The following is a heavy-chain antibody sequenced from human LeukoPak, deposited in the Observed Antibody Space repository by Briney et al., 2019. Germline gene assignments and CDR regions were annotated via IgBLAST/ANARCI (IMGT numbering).Heavy chain of an antibody. V-gene: IGHV4-4*07. CDR1: GGSLSSYY. CDR2: IYSGGYT. D-gene: IGHD1/OR15-1a*01. CDR3: ARGEHSVDS. Sequence: PSETLSLTCTVSGGSLSSYYWSWIRQPAGKGLEWIGRIYSGGYTNDNPSLKSRITMSVDMSKNQFSLRLNSVTAADTAVYYCARGEHSVDSWGQGMLVAVSS. J-gene: IGHJ5*01.